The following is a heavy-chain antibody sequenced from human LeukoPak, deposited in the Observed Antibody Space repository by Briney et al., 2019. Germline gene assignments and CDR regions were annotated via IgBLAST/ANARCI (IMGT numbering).Heavy chain of an antibody. Sequence: GGSLRLSCAASGFTVSSNYMSWVRQAPGKGLEWVSVIYSGGSTYYADSVKGRFTISRDNSKNTLYLQMNSLRAEDTAVYYCALLDYYYGMDVWGQGTTVTVSS. CDR1: GFTVSSNY. J-gene: IGHJ6*02. CDR3: ALLDYYYGMDV. V-gene: IGHV3-53*01. CDR2: IYSGGST.